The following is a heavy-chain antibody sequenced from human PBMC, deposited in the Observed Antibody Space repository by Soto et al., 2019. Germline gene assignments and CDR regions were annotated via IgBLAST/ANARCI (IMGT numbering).Heavy chain of an antibody. CDR1: GASISSGDYF. CDR3: ARGRSYGMDV. J-gene: IGHJ6*02. CDR2: IYDSGSP. V-gene: IGHV4-30-4*01. D-gene: IGHD4-17*01. Sequence: TLSLTCTVSGASISSGDYFWSWIRQPPGKGLEWIGYIYDSGSPYYNPSLKSRVSMSLDTSKNQFSLNLSSVTAADTAVYYCARGRSYGMDVWGQGTTVTVSS.